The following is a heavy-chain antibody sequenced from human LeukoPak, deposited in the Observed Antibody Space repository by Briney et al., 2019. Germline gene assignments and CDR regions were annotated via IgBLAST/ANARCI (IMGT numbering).Heavy chain of an antibody. D-gene: IGHD6-19*01. Sequence: ASVKVSCKASGGTFSNYAISWVRQAPGQGLEWMGAIIPIFGTANYAQKFQDRVTITADESTSTAYMELSSLRSEDTAVYYCARILSSSWYEYFHHWGQGTLVTVSS. CDR1: GGTFSNYA. CDR3: ARILSSSWYEYFHH. V-gene: IGHV1-69*13. CDR2: IIPIFGTA. J-gene: IGHJ1*01.